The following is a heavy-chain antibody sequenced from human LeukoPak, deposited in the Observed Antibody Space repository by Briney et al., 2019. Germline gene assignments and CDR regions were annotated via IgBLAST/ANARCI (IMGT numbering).Heavy chain of an antibody. CDR1: GGTFSSYT. Sequence: SVKVSCKASGGTFSSYTISWVRQAPGQGLEWMGRIIPILGIANYAQKFQGRVTITADKSTSTAYMEVSSLRSEDTAVYYCAKDPRRLYSSSWYRDCWGQGTLVTVSS. CDR2: IIPILGIA. J-gene: IGHJ4*02. V-gene: IGHV1-69*04. D-gene: IGHD6-13*01. CDR3: AKDPRRLYSSSWYRDC.